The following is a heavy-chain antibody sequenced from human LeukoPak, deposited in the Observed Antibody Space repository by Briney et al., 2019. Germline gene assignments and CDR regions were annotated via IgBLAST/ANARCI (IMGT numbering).Heavy chain of an antibody. CDR2: ISWNSGSI. V-gene: IGHV3-9*01. J-gene: IGHJ4*02. Sequence: GGSLRLSCAASGFTFDDYAMHWVRQAPGKGLEWVSGISWNSGSIGYADSVKGRFTISRDNAKNSLYLQMNSPRAEDTALYYCAKGGPLLSPFDYWGQGTLVTVSS. CDR1: GFTFDDYA. CDR3: AKGGPLLSPFDY. D-gene: IGHD2/OR15-2a*01.